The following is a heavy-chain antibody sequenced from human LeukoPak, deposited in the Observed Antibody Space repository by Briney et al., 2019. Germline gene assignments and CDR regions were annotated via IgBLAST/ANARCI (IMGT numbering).Heavy chain of an antibody. Sequence: GGSLRLSCAASGFTFSNYNMNWVRQAPGKGLEWVSSISSSSSYIYYAESVRGRFTISRDDAKNSLYLQMISLRAEDTAVYYCAKGGYSSSWSYFDYWGQGTLVTVSS. J-gene: IGHJ4*02. CDR2: ISSSSSYI. D-gene: IGHD6-13*01. V-gene: IGHV3-21*01. CDR3: AKGGYSSSWSYFDY. CDR1: GFTFSNYN.